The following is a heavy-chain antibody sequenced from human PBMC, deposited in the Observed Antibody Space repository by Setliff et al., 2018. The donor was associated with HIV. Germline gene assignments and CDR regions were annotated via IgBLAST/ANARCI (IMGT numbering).Heavy chain of an antibody. CDR2: MKEDGSEI. J-gene: IGHJ5*01. CDR1: GFTFSNYW. V-gene: IGHV3-7*02. CDR3: ARGWFDS. Sequence: GGSLRLSCAASGFTFSNYWMSWVRQAPGKGLEWVANMKEDGSEIHYADSVKGRFTISRDNAKNSLYLQMNSLRAEDTAVYYCARGWFDSWGQGTLVTVSS.